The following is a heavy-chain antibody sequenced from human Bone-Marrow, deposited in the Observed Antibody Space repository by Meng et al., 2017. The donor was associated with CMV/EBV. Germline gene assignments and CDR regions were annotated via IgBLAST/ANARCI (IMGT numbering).Heavy chain of an antibody. J-gene: IGHJ6*02. CDR1: GITFSSYS. Sequence: GESLKISCAASGITFSSYSMNWVRQAPGKGLEWVSSISSSSSYIYYADTVKGRFTISRDNAKNSLYLQMNSLRAEGTAVYYCAREEGYCSSTSCYGYYYYYGMDVWGQGTTVTVSS. CDR3: AREEGYCSSTSCYGYYYYYGMDV. V-gene: IGHV3-21*01. D-gene: IGHD2-2*01. CDR2: ISSSSSYI.